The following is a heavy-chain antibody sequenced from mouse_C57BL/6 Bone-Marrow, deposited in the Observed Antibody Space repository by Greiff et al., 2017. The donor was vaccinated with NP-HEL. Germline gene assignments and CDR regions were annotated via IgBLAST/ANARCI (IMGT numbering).Heavy chain of an antibody. D-gene: IGHD1-1*01. CDR1: GYTFTSYW. V-gene: IGHV1-50*01. CDR3: ARDGWYFDV. J-gene: IGHJ1*03. CDR2: IDPSDSYT. Sequence: QVQLQQPGAELVKPGASVKLSCKASGYTFTSYWMQWVKQRPGQGLEWIGEIDPSDSYTNYNQKFKGKATLTVDTSSSTAYMQLSSLTSEDSAVYYCARDGWYFDVWGTGTTVTVSS.